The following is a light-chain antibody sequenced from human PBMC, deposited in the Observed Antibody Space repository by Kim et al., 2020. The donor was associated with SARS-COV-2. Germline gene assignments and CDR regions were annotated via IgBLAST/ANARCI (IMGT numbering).Light chain of an antibody. CDR2: AAS. J-gene: IGKJ1*01. CDR1: QSVLSH. V-gene: IGKV1-39*01. Sequence: SVGDRVTITCRASQSVLSHLNWYQQKPGKAPKLLIYAASNLQSGVPSRFSGSGSGTDFTLTISSLQPEDFATYYCQQSNSRVSWTFGQGTKVDIK. CDR3: QQSNSRVSWT.